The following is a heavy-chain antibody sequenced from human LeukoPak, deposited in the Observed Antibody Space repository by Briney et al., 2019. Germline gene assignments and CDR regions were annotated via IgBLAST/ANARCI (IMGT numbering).Heavy chain of an antibody. Sequence: PGGSLRLSCAASGFTFSSYWMSWVRQAPGEGREGVADIKQDGSEKYYVDSVKGRFTISRDNAKNSLYLQMNSLRAEDTAVYHCAREVWTGPPLDYWGQGTLVTVSS. J-gene: IGHJ4*02. V-gene: IGHV3-7*01. D-gene: IGHD1-14*01. CDR2: IKQDGSEK. CDR3: AREVWTGPPLDY. CDR1: GFTFSSYW.